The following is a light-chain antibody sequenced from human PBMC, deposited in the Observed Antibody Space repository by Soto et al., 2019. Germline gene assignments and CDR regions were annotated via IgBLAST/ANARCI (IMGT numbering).Light chain of an antibody. J-gene: IGLJ1*01. CDR1: KNDIGVYDF. CDR3: KSYAGINTYV. CDR2: EVD. V-gene: IGLV2-8*01. Sequence: QSALTQPPSASGSPGQSVTISCTGTKNDIGVYDFVSWYQHHPGKAPRLIIYEVDQRPSGVPDRFSGSKSGNTASLTVSGLKAADEADYFCKSYAGINTYVFGSGTKVTVL.